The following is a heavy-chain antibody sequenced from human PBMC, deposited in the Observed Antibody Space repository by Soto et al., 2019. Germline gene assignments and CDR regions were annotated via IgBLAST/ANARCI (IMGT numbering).Heavy chain of an antibody. CDR3: AKEVAYYDFWSGPEYFDY. V-gene: IGHV3-23*01. Sequence: GGSLRLSCAASGFTFSSYAMSWVRQAPGKGLEWVSAISGSGGSTYYADSVKGRFTISRDNSKNTLYLQMNSLRAEDTAVYYYAKEVAYYDFWSGPEYFDYWGQGTLVTVSS. D-gene: IGHD3-3*01. CDR2: ISGSGGST. CDR1: GFTFSSYA. J-gene: IGHJ4*02.